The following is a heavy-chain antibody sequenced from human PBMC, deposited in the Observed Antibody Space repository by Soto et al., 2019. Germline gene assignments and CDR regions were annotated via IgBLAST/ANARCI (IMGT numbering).Heavy chain of an antibody. CDR1: GGSISSYY. CDR3: ATTITMVRGVIGGMDA. V-gene: IGHV4-59*01. CDR2: IYYSGST. Sequence: SETLSLTCTVSGGSISSYYWSWIRQPPGKGLEWIGYIYYSGSTNYNPSLKSRVTISVDTSKNQFSLKLSSVTAADTAVYYCATTITMVRGVIGGMDAWGQGTTVTVSS. J-gene: IGHJ6*02. D-gene: IGHD3-10*01.